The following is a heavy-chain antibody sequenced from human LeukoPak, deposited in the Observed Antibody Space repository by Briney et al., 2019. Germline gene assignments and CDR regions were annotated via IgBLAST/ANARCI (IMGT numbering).Heavy chain of an antibody. V-gene: IGHV3-20*04. CDR3: ASRIVGTPDYFDY. Sequence: PGGSLRLSCAASGFIFDDYDMNWVRQAPGKGLEWVSHINWNGNTIGYGDSVKGRFTISRDNAKNSLYLQMNSLRVEDTAVYYCASRIVGTPDYFDYWGQGTLVTVSS. J-gene: IGHJ4*02. CDR2: INWNGNTI. CDR1: GFIFDDYD. D-gene: IGHD1-26*01.